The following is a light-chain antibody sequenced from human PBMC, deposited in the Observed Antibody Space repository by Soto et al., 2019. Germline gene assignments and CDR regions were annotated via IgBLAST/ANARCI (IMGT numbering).Light chain of an antibody. CDR2: DAS. CDR3: QQYENLPT. Sequence: DIQMTQSPSSLSASVGNRVTITCQASQNINNYLNWYQQKPGRAPKLLIYDASNLEAGVPSRFRGSGSGTDFTFTISRLQPEDIATYYCQQYENLPTFGQGTRLEIK. J-gene: IGKJ5*01. CDR1: QNINNY. V-gene: IGKV1-33*01.